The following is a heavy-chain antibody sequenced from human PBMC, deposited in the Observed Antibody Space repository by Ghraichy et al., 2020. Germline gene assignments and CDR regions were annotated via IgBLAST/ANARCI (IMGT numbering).Heavy chain of an antibody. Sequence: GGSLRLSCTASGFPFSSFAMHWVRQAPGKGLEWVAFISYDGSDTKYTDSVKGRFTISRDSSKNTLYLQVSRLRIEDTAVYYCASDGGSYMNPKYYFYFWGQGTHVT. CDR1: GFPFSSFA. V-gene: IGHV3-30*04. J-gene: IGHJ1*01. D-gene: IGHD1-26*01. CDR2: ISYDGSDT. CDR3: ASDGGSYMNPKYYFYF.